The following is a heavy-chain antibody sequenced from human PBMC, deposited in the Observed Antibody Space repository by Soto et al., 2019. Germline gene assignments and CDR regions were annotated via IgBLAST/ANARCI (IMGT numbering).Heavy chain of an antibody. Sequence: QVQLVESGGGVVQPGRSLRLSCAASGFTFSSYGMHWVRQAPGKGLEWVAVISYDGSNKYYVDSVKGRFTISRDNSKNTLYLQMNSLRAEDTAVYYCAKDKGYCSGGSCYSLANWYFDLWGRGTLVTVSS. CDR2: ISYDGSNK. D-gene: IGHD2-15*01. CDR3: AKDKGYCSGGSCYSLANWYFDL. V-gene: IGHV3-30*18. CDR1: GFTFSSYG. J-gene: IGHJ2*01.